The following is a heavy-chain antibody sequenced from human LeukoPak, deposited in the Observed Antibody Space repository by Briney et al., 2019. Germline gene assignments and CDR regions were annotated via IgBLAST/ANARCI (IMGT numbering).Heavy chain of an antibody. CDR1: GGSFSGYY. D-gene: IGHD4-17*01. CDR2: INHSGTT. J-gene: IGHJ4*02. V-gene: IGHV4-34*01. Sequence: SETLSLTCAVYGGSFSGYYWGWIRQTPGKGLEYIGEINHSGTTNYNPSLKSRVTISVDTSKNQFSLKLSSVTAADTAVYYCARVDYEPFYFDYWGQGTLVTVSS. CDR3: ARVDYEPFYFDY.